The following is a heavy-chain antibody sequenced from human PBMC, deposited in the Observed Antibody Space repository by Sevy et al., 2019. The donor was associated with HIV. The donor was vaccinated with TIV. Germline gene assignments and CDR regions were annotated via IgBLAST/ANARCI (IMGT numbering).Heavy chain of an antibody. CDR2: ISGSGSST. J-gene: IGHJ4*02. D-gene: IGHD5-18*01. CDR3: ARGKSGYGYGLDY. Sequence: GGSLRLSCAASGFSFSSYAMSWVRQAPGKGLEWVSAISGSGSSTYHADSVKGRFTISRDNSKNTLYLQMNSLRVEDTAVYYCARGKSGYGYGLDYWGQGTLVTVSS. V-gene: IGHV3-23*01. CDR1: GFSFSSYA.